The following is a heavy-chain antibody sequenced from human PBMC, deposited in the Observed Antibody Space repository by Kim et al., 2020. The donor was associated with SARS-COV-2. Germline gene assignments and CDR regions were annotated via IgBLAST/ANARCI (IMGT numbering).Heavy chain of an antibody. CDR2: ISSSGSTI. CDR1: GFTFSDYY. CDR3: ARDIVATKYYYYYGMDV. D-gene: IGHD5-12*01. J-gene: IGHJ6*02. V-gene: IGHV3-11*01. Sequence: GGSLRLSCAASGFTFSDYYMSWIRQAPGKGLEWVSYISSSGSTIYYADSVKGRFTISRDNAKNSLYLQMNSLRAEDTAVYYCARDIVATKYYYYYGMDVWGQGTTVTVSS.